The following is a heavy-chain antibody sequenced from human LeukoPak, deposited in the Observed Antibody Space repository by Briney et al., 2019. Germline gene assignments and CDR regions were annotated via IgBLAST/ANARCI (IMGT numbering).Heavy chain of an antibody. Sequence: ASVKVSCKASGYTFTGYCIHWVRQAPGQGLEWMGWINPNSGGSYYAQKFQGRVTMTRDTSITTVYMELSRLRSGDAAVYYCARMDCSGGSCYHYYYGMDVWGQGTTVTVSS. J-gene: IGHJ6*02. V-gene: IGHV1-2*02. CDR1: GYTFTGYC. CDR2: INPNSGGS. CDR3: ARMDCSGGSCYHYYYGMDV. D-gene: IGHD2-15*01.